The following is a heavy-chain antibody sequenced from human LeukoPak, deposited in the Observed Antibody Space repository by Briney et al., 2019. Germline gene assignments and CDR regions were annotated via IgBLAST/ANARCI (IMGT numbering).Heavy chain of an antibody. V-gene: IGHV4-30-4*01. D-gene: IGHD3-16*02. CDR2: IYYSGST. CDR1: GGSISSGGYY. J-gene: IGHJ4*02. Sequence: PSETLSLTCTVSGGSISSGGYYWSWIRQHPGKGLEWIGYIYYSGSTYYNPSLKSRVTISVDTSKNHFSLELNSVTAADTAVYYCARHVRLGELSLGETDCWGQGTLVTVSS. CDR3: ARHVRLGELSLGETDC.